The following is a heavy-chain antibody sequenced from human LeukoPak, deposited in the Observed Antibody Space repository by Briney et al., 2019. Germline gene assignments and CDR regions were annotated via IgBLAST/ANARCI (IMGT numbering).Heavy chain of an antibody. D-gene: IGHD4-17*01. CDR3: ARDPFYGDADLDS. Sequence: GGSLRLSCAASGFTFSNYWMHWVRQAPGKGLVWVSRIKGDGTITSYADSVKGRFTTSRDNAKNTLYLQMNSLRAEDTAVYYCARDPFYGDADLDSWGQGTLVTVSS. J-gene: IGHJ4*02. CDR2: IKGDGTIT. CDR1: GFTFSNYW. V-gene: IGHV3-74*01.